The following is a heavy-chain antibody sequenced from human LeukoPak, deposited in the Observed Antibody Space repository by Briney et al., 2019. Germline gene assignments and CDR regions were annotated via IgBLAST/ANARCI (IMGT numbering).Heavy chain of an antibody. CDR3: ARDMVRGVINWFDP. J-gene: IGHJ5*02. D-gene: IGHD3-10*01. CDR2: IYISGST. Sequence: SETLSLTCTVSGGSISSYYWSWIRQPAGKGLEWIGRIYISGSTNYNPSLKSRVTMSVDTSKNQFSLKLSSVTAADAAVYYCARDMVRGVINWFDPWGQGTLVTVSS. V-gene: IGHV4-4*07. CDR1: GGSISSYY.